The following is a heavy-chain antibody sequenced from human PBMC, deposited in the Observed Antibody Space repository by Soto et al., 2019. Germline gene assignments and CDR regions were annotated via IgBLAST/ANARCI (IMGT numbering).Heavy chain of an antibody. V-gene: IGHV1-18*01. CDR3: ARGRYGDY. J-gene: IGHJ4*02. D-gene: IGHD1-1*01. CDR1: GYAFTTYG. Sequence: QVHLVQSGAEVKKPGASVKVSCKGSGYAFTTYGITWVRQAPGQGLEWMGWISAHNGNTNYAQKIQGRVTVNRDTSTSTAYMELRRLRSDDTAVYYCARGRYGDYWGQGALVTVSS. CDR2: ISAHNGNT.